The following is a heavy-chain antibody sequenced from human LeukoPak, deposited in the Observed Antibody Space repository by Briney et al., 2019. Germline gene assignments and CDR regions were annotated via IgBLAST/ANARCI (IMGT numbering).Heavy chain of an antibody. D-gene: IGHD5-24*01. CDR1: GXSFSGYY. Sequence: SSETLSLTCAVYGXSFSGYYWSWIRQPPGKGLEWIGEINHSGSTNYNPSLKSRVPISVDTSKNQFSLKLSSVTAADTAVYYCARRLQSPKTRPHNWYFDLWGRGTLVTVSS. V-gene: IGHV4-34*01. CDR3: ARRLQSPKTRPHNWYFDL. J-gene: IGHJ2*01. CDR2: INHSGST.